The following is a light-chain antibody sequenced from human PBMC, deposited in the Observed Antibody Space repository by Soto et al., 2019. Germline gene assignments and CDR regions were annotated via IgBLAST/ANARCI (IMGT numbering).Light chain of an antibody. J-gene: IGKJ5*01. CDR3: QNYHLALGT. CDR1: QDIINH. Sequence: DIQMTQSPSSLSASVGDTVTITSLASQDIINHLAWYQQRPGKVPNLLIYGASTLHSGVPSRFRGSGSGTHFTLTISSLQPEDVATYYCQNYHLALGTFGQGTRLEIK. CDR2: GAS. V-gene: IGKV1-27*01.